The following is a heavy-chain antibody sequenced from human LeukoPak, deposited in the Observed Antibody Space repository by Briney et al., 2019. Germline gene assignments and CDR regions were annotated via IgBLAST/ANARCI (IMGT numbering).Heavy chain of an antibody. CDR2: TYNSGST. CDR3: ARASPGAIFYYGMDV. Sequence: SETLSLTCTVSGGSIRTSYGSWIRQPPGKGLEWIGCTYNSGSTKYNPSLESRVTISEDTSQNQFSLNLASVTAADTAVYYCARASPGAIFYYGMDVWGQGTTVTVSS. CDR1: GGSIRTSY. D-gene: IGHD3-9*01. V-gene: IGHV4-59*01. J-gene: IGHJ6*02.